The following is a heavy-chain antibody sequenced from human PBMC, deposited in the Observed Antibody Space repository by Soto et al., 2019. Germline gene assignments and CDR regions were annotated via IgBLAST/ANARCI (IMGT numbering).Heavy chain of an antibody. CDR2: ISGSGDST. CDR1: GFTFSNAW. CDR3: ATRYQLLYVSGMDV. V-gene: IGHV3-23*01. Sequence: GGSLRLSCAASGFTFSNAWMSWVRQAPGKGLEWVSAISGSGDSTYYADSVKGRFTISRDNSKNTLYLQMNSLRAEDTAVYYCATRYQLLYVSGMDVWGQGTTVTVSS. D-gene: IGHD2-2*02. J-gene: IGHJ6*02.